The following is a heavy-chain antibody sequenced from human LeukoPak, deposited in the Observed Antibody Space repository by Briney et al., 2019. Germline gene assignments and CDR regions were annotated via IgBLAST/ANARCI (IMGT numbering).Heavy chain of an antibody. V-gene: IGHV4-39*07. CDR2: IYYSGST. Sequence: SETLSLTCTVSGGSISSSSYYWGWIRQPPGKGLEWIGSIYYSGSTYYNPSLKSRVTISVDTSKNQFSLKLSSVTAADTAVYYCASIVEPDYYYYYMDVWGKGTTVTVSS. CDR1: GGSISSSSYY. J-gene: IGHJ6*03. CDR3: ASIVEPDYYYYYMDV. D-gene: IGHD3-16*02.